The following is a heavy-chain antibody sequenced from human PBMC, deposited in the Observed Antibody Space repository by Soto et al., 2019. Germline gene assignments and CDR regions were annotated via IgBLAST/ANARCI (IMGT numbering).Heavy chain of an antibody. D-gene: IGHD2-2*01. CDR2: VYYSGSS. V-gene: IGHV4-31*03. J-gene: IGHJ5*02. CDR1: GDAIIGGASF. Sequence: TLSLTCTVSGDAIIGGASFFSCIRQPPGNGLEWIANVYYSGSSYYNPSLKSRLTISVDTTKNQFSLQLKSMTAADTAVYYCAKLSCTSSTCYFPGWFDPWGQGTLVTVSS. CDR3: AKLSCTSSTCYFPGWFDP.